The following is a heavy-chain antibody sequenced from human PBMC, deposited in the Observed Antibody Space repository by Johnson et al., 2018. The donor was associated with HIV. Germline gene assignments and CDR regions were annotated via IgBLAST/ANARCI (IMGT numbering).Heavy chain of an antibody. CDR2: ISYDGSNK. Sequence: VQLVESGGGVVQPGRSLRLFCVGSGFTFSSYAMHWVRQAPGKGLEWVAVISYDGSNKYSADSVKGRFTISRDNSKNTLYLQMNSLRAEDTAVYYCARPLFLGSVLYAEPDAFDIWGQGTLVTVSS. J-gene: IGHJ3*02. CDR1: GFTFSSYA. V-gene: IGHV3-30*04. D-gene: IGHD2-8*02. CDR3: ARPLFLGSVLYAEPDAFDI.